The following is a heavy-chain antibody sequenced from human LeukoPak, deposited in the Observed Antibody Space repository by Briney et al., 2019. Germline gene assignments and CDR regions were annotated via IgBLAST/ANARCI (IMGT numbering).Heavy chain of an antibody. CDR2: MYYSGNT. CDR1: GGSISSGTYC. CDR3: VHDSSGYYYY. D-gene: IGHD3-22*01. Sequence: SETLSLTCTVSGGSISSGTYCWGWIRQPPGKGLEWIGSMYYSGNTYYNPSLKSRITISVDTSKNQFSLKLNSVTAADTAVYYCVHDSSGYYYYWGQGTLVTVSS. V-gene: IGHV4-39*01. J-gene: IGHJ4*02.